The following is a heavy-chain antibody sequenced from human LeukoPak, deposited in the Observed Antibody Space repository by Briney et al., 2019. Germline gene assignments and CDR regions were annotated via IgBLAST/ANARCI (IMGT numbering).Heavy chain of an antibody. CDR2: IYSRGT. J-gene: IGHJ5*02. CDR1: GGSISSYY. Sequence: SETLSLTCTVSGGSISSYYLSWIRQPAGKGLEWIGRIYSRGTTYNPSLKSRVTMSADTSRNHVSLTLNSVTAADTAVYYCARDSGTTGEVKFDPWGQGTLVTVSS. D-gene: IGHD3-10*01. V-gene: IGHV4-4*07. CDR3: ARDSGTTGEVKFDP.